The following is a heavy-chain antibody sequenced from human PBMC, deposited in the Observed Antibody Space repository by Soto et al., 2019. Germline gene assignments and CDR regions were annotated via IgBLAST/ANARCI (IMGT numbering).Heavy chain of an antibody. CDR3: AHARVLVLRSHTRYYYMDV. D-gene: IGHD1-26*01. CDR2: IYWDDDK. Sequence: QITLKESGPTLVKPTQTLTLTCTFSGFSLSTSGVGVGWIRQPPGKALEWLALIYWDDDKRYSPSLKSRLTITKDTSNNQVVLTMTNMDPVDTATYYCAHARVLVLRSHTRYYYMDVWGKGTTVTVSS. CDR1: GFSLSTSGVG. J-gene: IGHJ6*03. V-gene: IGHV2-5*02.